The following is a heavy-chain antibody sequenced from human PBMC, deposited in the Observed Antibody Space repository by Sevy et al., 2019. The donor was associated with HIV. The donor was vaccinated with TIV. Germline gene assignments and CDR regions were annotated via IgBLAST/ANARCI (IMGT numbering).Heavy chain of an antibody. CDR3: AKAAVTGPLDF. Sequence: GSLRLSCAASGFTFSSYAMSWVRQAPGKGLQWVSTISGSGGDTYYADSVKGRFTISRDNSKNTLYLQMNSLRAEDTALYYCAKAAVTGPLDFWGQGTLVTVSS. CDR1: GFTFSSYA. D-gene: IGHD6-13*01. V-gene: IGHV3-23*01. J-gene: IGHJ4*02. CDR2: ISGSGGDT.